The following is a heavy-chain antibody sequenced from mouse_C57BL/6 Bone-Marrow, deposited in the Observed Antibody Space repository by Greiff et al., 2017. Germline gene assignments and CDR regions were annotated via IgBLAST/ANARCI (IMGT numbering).Heavy chain of an antibody. CDR1: GYTFTSYW. J-gene: IGHJ4*01. V-gene: IGHV1-53*01. CDR2: INPSNGGT. CDR3: ARGWLLPYAMDY. Sequence: QVQLQQPGTELVKPGASVKLSCKASGYTFTSYWLHWVKQRPGQGLAWIGNINPSNGGTNYNEKFKSKATLTVDKSSSTAYMQLSSLTSEDSAVYYCARGWLLPYAMDYWGQGTSVTVSS. D-gene: IGHD2-3*01.